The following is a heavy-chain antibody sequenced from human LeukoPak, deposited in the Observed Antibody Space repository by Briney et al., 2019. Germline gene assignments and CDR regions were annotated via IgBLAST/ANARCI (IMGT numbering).Heavy chain of an antibody. CDR2: VDPEDGET. D-gene: IGHD3-10*01. CDR3: ATTREYGSGSYLPDY. Sequence: ASVKISCKVSGYIFTDYYMHWVQQAPGKGREWMGVVDPEDGETIYAEKFQGRVTITADTSTDTAYMELSSLRSEDTAVYYCATTREYGSGSYLPDYWGQGTLVTVSS. J-gene: IGHJ4*02. V-gene: IGHV1-69-2*01. CDR1: GYIFTDYY.